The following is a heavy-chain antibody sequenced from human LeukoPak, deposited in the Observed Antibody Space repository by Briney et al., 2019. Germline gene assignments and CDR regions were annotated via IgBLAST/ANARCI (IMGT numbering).Heavy chain of an antibody. Sequence: GGSLRLSCAASGFTFSSYDIHWVRHPAGKGLGWVSAIGTAGDTYYPGSVKGRFTISRENGKNSLYRQMNSLRAGDTAVYYCARGGGYSSGLAIDYWGQGTLVTVSS. CDR1: GFTFSSYD. CDR3: ARGGGYSSGLAIDY. D-gene: IGHD5-18*01. CDR2: IGTAGDT. V-gene: IGHV3-13*01. J-gene: IGHJ4*02.